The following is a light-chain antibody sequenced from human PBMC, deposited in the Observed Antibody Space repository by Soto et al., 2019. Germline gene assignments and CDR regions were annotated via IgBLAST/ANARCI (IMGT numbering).Light chain of an antibody. J-gene: IGKJ2*01. Sequence: DLQMTQSPSTLSGSVGDRVTITCRASQTISSWLAWYQQKPGKAPKLLIYKASTLKSGVPSRFSGSGSGTDFTLTISSLQPEDFATYYCLHDYNYPYTFGQGTKVDIK. CDR3: LHDYNYPYT. CDR2: KAS. V-gene: IGKV1-5*03. CDR1: QTISSW.